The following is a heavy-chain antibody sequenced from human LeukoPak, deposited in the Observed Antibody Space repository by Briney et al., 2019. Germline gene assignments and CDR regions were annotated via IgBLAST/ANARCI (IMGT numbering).Heavy chain of an antibody. J-gene: IGHJ4*02. CDR1: GYTFTNYG. V-gene: IGHV1-18*01. D-gene: IGHD6-25*01. Sequence: ASVKVSCKASGYTFTNYGISWVRQAPGQGLEWMGWITTFNGHLRFVDKFKGRVTMTTDTFTTTAYMELRSLTSDDTAVYYCARGFSSDPNSFFDSWGQGTLVTVSS. CDR3: ARGFSSDPNSFFDS. CDR2: ITTFNGHL.